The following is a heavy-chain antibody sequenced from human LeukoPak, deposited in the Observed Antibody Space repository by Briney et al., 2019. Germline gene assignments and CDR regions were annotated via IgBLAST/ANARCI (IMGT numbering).Heavy chain of an antibody. CDR3: ARGPPGP. CDR1: GGSFSGYY. CDR2: INHSGST. Sequence: SETLSLTCAVYGGSFSGYYWSWIRQPPGKGLEWIGEINHSGSTNYNPSLKSRVTISVDTSKNQFSLKLSSVTAADTAVYHCARGPPGPWGQGTLVTVSS. V-gene: IGHV4-34*01. J-gene: IGHJ5*02.